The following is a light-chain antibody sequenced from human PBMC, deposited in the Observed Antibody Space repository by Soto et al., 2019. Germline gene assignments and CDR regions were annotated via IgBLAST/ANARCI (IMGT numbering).Light chain of an antibody. V-gene: IGKV1-5*01. CDR2: DAS. Sequence: DIQMNQSPSTLSASVGDRVTITCRASQSISSWLAWYQQKPGKAPKLLIYDASSLKSGVPSRFSGSGSGTEFTLTISXLQPDDFATYYCQQYNSYCTFGQGTKVDIK. J-gene: IGKJ1*01. CDR3: QQYNSYCT. CDR1: QSISSW.